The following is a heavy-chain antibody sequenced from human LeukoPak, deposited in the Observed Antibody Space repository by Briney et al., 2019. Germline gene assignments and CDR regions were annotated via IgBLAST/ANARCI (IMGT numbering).Heavy chain of an antibody. D-gene: IGHD3-22*01. J-gene: IGHJ4*02. CDR1: GYTFSSYS. CDR3: ARAFPYYYDSSGKVDY. Sequence: GGSLRLSCAASGYTFSSYSMNWVRQAPGKGLEWVSCISSISSSYIYYADSVKGRFTISRDNAKNSLYLQMNSLRAEDTAVYYCARAFPYYYDSSGKVDYWGQGTLVTVSS. V-gene: IGHV3-21*01. CDR2: ISSISSSYI.